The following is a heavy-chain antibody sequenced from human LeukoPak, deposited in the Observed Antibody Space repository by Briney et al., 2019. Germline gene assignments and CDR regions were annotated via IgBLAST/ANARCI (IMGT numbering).Heavy chain of an antibody. D-gene: IGHD6-13*01. CDR3: ARTIAAAEDYYYYYGMDV. V-gene: IGHV1-18*01. Sequence: ASVKVCCKASGYTFSSYGLCWLRQAPGQWLELMGWTTAYNGNTSYAQKLQGRVTMTTDTSTSTAYMELRSLRSDDTAVYYCARTIAAAEDYYYYYGMDVWGQGTTVTVSS. J-gene: IGHJ6*02. CDR1: GYTFSSYG. CDR2: TTAYNGNT.